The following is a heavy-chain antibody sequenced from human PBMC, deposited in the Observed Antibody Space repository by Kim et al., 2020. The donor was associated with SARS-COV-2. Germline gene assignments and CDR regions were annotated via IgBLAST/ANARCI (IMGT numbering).Heavy chain of an antibody. V-gene: IGHV4-39*01. CDR2: MYYSGST. J-gene: IGHJ4*02. CDR3: ASVPLIPISSGYLDY. Sequence: SETLSLTCTVSGGSISSSSYYWGWVRQPPGMGLEWIAYMYYSGSTYYNPSLKSRVTISVDTSKNQFSLKLSSVTAADTAVYYCASVPLIPISSGYLDYWGQGTLVTVSS. CDR1: GGSISSSSYY. D-gene: IGHD3-22*01.